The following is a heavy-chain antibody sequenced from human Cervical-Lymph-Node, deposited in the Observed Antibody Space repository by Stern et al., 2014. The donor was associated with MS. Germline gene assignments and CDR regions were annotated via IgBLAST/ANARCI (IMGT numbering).Heavy chain of an antibody. CDR1: GFTFSSYG. D-gene: IGHD4-11*01. CDR2: ISYDGSNK. CDR3: AKDRAQSLYYCYGMDV. V-gene: IGHV3-30*18. J-gene: IGHJ6*02. Sequence: QVQLVQSGGGVVQPGRSLRLSCAASGFTFSSYGMHWVRQAPGKGLEWVAVISYDGSNKYYADSLKGRFTISRDNSKNTLYLQMNSLRAEDTAVYYCAKDRAQSLYYCYGMDVWGQGTTVTVSS.